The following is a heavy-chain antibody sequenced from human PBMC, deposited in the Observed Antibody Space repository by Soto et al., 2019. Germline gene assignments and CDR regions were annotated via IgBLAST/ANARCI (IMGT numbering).Heavy chain of an antibody. CDR2: IYYSGST. D-gene: IGHD3-10*01. J-gene: IGHJ3*02. V-gene: IGHV4-31*03. Sequence: PSETLSLTCTVSGGSISSGGYYWSWIRQHPGKGLEWIGSIYYSGSTYYSTSLKSRVTISVDTSKKQFSLKLSSVTAADTAVYYWARPYSEGEALDTWGKGTMVPAS. CDR3: ARPYSEGEALDT. CDR1: GGSISSGGYY.